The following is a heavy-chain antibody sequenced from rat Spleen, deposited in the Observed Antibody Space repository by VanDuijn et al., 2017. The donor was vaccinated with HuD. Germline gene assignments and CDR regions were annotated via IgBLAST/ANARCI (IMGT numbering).Heavy chain of an antibody. J-gene: IGHJ4*01. CDR1: GFIFSDHY. Sequence: EVQLVESDGDIVRPGRSLKLSCAASGFIFSDHYVAWVRQAPMKGLEWVATINYDGSSTFYRDSVRDRFTISRDNAKSTLYLQMDSLKSEDTATYYCVRHGRGKISYYYVMDVWGQGVSVTVSS. V-gene: IGHV5-29*01. D-gene: IGHD4-5*01. CDR2: INYDGSST. CDR3: VRHGRGKISYYYVMDV.